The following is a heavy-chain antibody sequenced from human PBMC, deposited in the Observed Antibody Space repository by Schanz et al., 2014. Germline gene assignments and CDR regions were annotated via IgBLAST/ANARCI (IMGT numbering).Heavy chain of an antibody. CDR3: ARGLVRYFAY. CDR1: GGSFSRHV. D-gene: IGHD2-8*02. Sequence: QVQLVQSGAEVRKPGSSVKVSCKASGGSFSRHVISWVRQAPGQGLEWMGWINPDSGGTNYAQKFQGRVTMTRDTSISTAYMELSRLRSDDTAVYYCARGLVRYFAYWGQGTLVTVSS. CDR2: INPDSGGT. V-gene: IGHV1-2*02. J-gene: IGHJ4*02.